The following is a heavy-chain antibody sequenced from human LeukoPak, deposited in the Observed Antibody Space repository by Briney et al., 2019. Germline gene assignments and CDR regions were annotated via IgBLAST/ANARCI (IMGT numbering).Heavy chain of an antibody. V-gene: IGHV3-11*05. Sequence: KPGGSLRLPCAASGFTFSNAWMTWVRQAPGKGLEWVSYISSSSSYTDYADSVKGRFTISRDNAKNSLNLQMNSLRAEDTAVYYCARDSGYSGYSDYWGQGTLVTVSS. D-gene: IGHD5-12*01. CDR2: ISSSSSYT. CDR1: GFTFSNAW. J-gene: IGHJ4*02. CDR3: ARDSGYSGYSDY.